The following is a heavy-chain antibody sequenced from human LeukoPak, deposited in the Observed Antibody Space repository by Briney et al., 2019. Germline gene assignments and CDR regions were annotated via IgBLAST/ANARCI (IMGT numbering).Heavy chain of an antibody. CDR1: GYTFTSYY. Sequence: EASVKVSCKASGYTFTSYYMHWERQAPGQGLEWMGIINPSGGSTSYAQKFQGRVTMTRDTSTSTVYMELSSLRSEDTAVYYCARTYSSGLFDPWGQGTLVTVSS. V-gene: IGHV1-46*01. D-gene: IGHD6-19*01. CDR2: INPSGGST. J-gene: IGHJ5*02. CDR3: ARTYSSGLFDP.